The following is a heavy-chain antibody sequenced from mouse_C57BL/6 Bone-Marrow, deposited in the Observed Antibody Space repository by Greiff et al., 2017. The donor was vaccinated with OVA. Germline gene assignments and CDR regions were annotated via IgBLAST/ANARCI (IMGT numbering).Heavy chain of an antibody. V-gene: IGHV1-42*01. CDR2: INPSTGGT. CDR3: AYGNWYFDV. D-gene: IGHD2-1*01. J-gene: IGHJ1*03. CDR1: GYSFTGYY. Sequence: LQQSGPELVKPGASVKISCKASGYSFTGYYMNWVKQSPEKSLEWIGEINPSTGGTTYNQKFKAKATLTVDKSSSTAYMQLKSLTSEDSAVYYCAYGNWYFDVWGTGTTVTVSS.